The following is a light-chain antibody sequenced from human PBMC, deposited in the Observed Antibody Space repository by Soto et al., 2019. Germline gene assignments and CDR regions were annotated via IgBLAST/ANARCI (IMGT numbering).Light chain of an antibody. V-gene: IGKV3-15*01. CDR2: GAS. CDR1: QSVSSN. J-gene: IGKJ4*01. Sequence: EIVMTQSPATLSVSPGERATLSCRASQSVSSNLAWYQQKPGQAPRLLIYGASTRATGIPARFSGSGSGTEFTLTINSLEPEDSAVYYCQQRITWPRTFGGGTKVEIK. CDR3: QQRITWPRT.